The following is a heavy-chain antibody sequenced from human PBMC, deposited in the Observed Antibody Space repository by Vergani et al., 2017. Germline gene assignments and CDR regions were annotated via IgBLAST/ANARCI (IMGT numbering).Heavy chain of an antibody. CDR1: GYTFTSYY. V-gene: IGHV1-46*01. CDR2: INPSGGST. J-gene: IGHJ3*02. Sequence: QVPLVQSGAEVKKPGASVKVSCKASGYTFTSYYMHWVRQAPGQGLEWMGIINPSGGSTSYAQKFQGTVTITADESTSTAYMELSSLRSEDTAVYYCARNTPVLVPKHAFDIWGQGTMVTVSS. CDR3: ARNTPVLVPKHAFDI. D-gene: IGHD2-8*02.